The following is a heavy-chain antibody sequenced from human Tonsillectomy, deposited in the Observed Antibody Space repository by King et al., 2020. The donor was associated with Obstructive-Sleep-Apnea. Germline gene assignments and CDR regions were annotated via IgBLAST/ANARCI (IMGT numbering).Heavy chain of an antibody. Sequence: QLQESGPGLVKPSETLSLTCTVSGGSITSSSYYLGWIRQPPGKGLEWIGSIYYSGSTYYNPSLKSRVTISVDTSKNQFSLRLSSVTAADTAVYYCARVGGDWYFDLWGRGTLVTVSS. CDR3: ARVGGDWYFDL. CDR2: IYYSGST. V-gene: IGHV4-39*07. D-gene: IGHD2-15*01. CDR1: GGSITSSSYY. J-gene: IGHJ2*01.